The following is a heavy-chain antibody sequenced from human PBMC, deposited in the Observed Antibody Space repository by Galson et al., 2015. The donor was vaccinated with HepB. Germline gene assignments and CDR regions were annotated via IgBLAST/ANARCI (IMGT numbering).Heavy chain of an antibody. J-gene: IGHJ2*01. Sequence: SETLSLTCTVSGGSISSTNWWSWVRQPPEKGLEWVGEIYRSGKTNYNPSLKSRPTISLDKSKNYFSLNLTSVTAADTAVYYCVRRLLDMEGGYFDLWGRGTLVTVSS. CDR3: VRRLLDMEGGYFDL. CDR1: GGSISSTNW. V-gene: IGHV4-4*02. D-gene: IGHD3-22*01. CDR2: IYRSGKT.